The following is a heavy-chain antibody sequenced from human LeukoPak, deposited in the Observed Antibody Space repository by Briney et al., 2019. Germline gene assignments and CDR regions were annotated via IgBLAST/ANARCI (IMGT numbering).Heavy chain of an antibody. CDR1: GGSFRGYY. Sequence: SETLSLTCAVYGGSFRGYYWSWIRQPPGKGLEWIGEINHSGSTNYNPSLKSRVTISADTSKNQFSLKLSSVTAADTAVYYCARESSYFDYWGQGTLVTVSS. CDR2: INHSGST. J-gene: IGHJ4*02. V-gene: IGHV4-34*01. D-gene: IGHD2-2*01. CDR3: ARESSYFDY.